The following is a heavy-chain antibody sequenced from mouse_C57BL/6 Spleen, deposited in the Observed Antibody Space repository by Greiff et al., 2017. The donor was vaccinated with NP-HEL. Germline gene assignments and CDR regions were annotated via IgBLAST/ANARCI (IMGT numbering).Heavy chain of an antibody. CDR3: ARRLDSSGPYYAMDY. Sequence: EVKVVESGGGLVQPGGSLKLSCAASGFTFSDYYMYWVRQTPEKRLEWVAYISNGGGSTYYPDTVKGRFTISRDNAKNTLYLQMSRLKSEDTAMYYCARRLDSSGPYYAMDYWGQGTSVTVSS. CDR2: ISNGGGST. D-gene: IGHD3-2*02. J-gene: IGHJ4*01. V-gene: IGHV5-12*01. CDR1: GFTFSDYY.